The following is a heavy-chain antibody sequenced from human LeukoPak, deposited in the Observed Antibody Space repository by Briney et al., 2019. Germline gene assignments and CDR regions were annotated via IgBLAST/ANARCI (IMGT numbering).Heavy chain of an antibody. CDR3: ARSSYYYYMDV. J-gene: IGHJ6*03. Sequence: SETLSLTCTVSGYSISSGYYWGWIRQPPGKGLEWIGSIYHSGSTYYNPSLKSRVTISVDTSKNQFSLKLSSVTAADTAVYYCARSSYYYYMDVWGKGTTVNVSS. CDR2: IYHSGST. V-gene: IGHV4-38-2*02. CDR1: GYSISSGYY.